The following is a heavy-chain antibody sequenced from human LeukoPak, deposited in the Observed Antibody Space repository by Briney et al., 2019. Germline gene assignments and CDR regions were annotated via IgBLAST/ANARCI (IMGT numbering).Heavy chain of an antibody. CDR3: ARGVRDYYDSSGYYALDAFDI. CDR2: IYYSGST. J-gene: IGHJ3*02. D-gene: IGHD3-22*01. Sequence: SQTLSLTCTVSGGSISSGGYYWSWIRQHPGKGLEWIGYIYYSGSTYYNPSLKSRVTISVDTSKNQFSLKLSSVTAADTAVYYCARGVRDYYDSSGYYALDAFDIWGQGTMVTVSS. V-gene: IGHV4-31*03. CDR1: GGSISSGGYY.